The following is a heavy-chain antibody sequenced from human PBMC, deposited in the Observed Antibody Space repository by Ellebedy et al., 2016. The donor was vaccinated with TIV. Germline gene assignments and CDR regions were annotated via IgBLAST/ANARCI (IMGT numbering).Heavy chain of an antibody. Sequence: GESLKISCTGSGYSFTNYWIGWVRQMPGKGLDWMGFIFPGDSNTRYSPSLQGQVTISADKSISTAYLQWSSLKASDTAMYYCVRLVSVDAQHFDDWGQGTQVTVSS. J-gene: IGHJ4*02. CDR1: GYSFTNYW. V-gene: IGHV5-51*01. CDR2: IFPGDSNT. D-gene: IGHD2-8*01. CDR3: VRLVSVDAQHFDD.